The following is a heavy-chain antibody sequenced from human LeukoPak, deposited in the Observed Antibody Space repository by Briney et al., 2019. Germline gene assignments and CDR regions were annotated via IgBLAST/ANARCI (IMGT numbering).Heavy chain of an antibody. CDR3: ERWDDSRGYYPYYFDY. Sequence: GGSLRLSCAASGFTFSSYRMNWVRQAPGKGLEWVSSISSSSSYIYYADSVKGRFTISRDNAKKSLYLQMNSLRAEDTAVYYCERWDDSRGYYPYYFDYWGQGTLVTVSS. CDR2: ISSSSSYI. V-gene: IGHV3-21*01. J-gene: IGHJ4*02. D-gene: IGHD3-22*01. CDR1: GFTFSSYR.